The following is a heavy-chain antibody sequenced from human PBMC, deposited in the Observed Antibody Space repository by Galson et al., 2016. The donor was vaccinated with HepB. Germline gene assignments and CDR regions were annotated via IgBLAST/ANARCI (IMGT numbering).Heavy chain of an antibody. CDR2: IKGDGSDK. J-gene: IGHJ5*02. CDR3: SRDLWDTVVVPSAPGLNWFDP. Sequence: SLRLSCAASGFTFNNYWMSWVRQALGKGLEWVATIKGDGSDKYYVDSVKGRFTISRDNAHTSVYLQMNSLRAEDTGLYYCSRDLWDTVVVPSAPGLNWFDPWGQGTLVSVSP. CDR1: GFTFNNYW. D-gene: IGHD2-2*01. V-gene: IGHV3-7*03.